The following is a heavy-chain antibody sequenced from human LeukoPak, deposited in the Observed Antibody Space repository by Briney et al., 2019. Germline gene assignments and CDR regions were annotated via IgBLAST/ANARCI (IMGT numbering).Heavy chain of an antibody. V-gene: IGHV3-33*01. D-gene: IGHD3-22*01. CDR3: AREYFYDSSGYSDAFDI. J-gene: IGHJ3*02. Sequence: GGSQRLSCSASGFAFSNYGVHWVRQAPGKGLEWVAVIWYDGSYKYYADSVKGRFTISRDNSKNTLYLQMNSLRAEDTAVYYCAREYFYDSSGYSDAFDIWGQGPMVTVSS. CDR1: GFAFSNYG. CDR2: IWYDGSYK.